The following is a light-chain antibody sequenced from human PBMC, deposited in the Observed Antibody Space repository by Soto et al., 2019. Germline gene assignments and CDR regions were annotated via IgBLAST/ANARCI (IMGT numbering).Light chain of an antibody. Sequence: EIKLTQSPATLSLSPGDRATLSCRASQSVSSYLAWYQQKPGQAPKLLIYDASNMATGIPARFSGSGSGTDLTLTISSLEPEDSAVYYCQESSNWPLTFGGGTKVEIK. CDR2: DAS. V-gene: IGKV3-11*01. J-gene: IGKJ4*01. CDR3: QESSNWPLT. CDR1: QSVSSY.